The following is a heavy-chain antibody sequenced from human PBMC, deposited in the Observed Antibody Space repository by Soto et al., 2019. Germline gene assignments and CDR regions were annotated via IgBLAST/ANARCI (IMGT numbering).Heavy chain of an antibody. V-gene: IGHV1-69*02. J-gene: IGHJ6*03. CDR2: IIPILGIA. CDR1: GGTFSSYT. Sequence: GASVKVSCKASGGTFSSYTISWVRQAPGQGLEWMGRIIPILGIANYAQKFRGRVTITADKSTSTAYMELSSLRSEDTAVYYCAAAQRLNYCSSTSCEQRHYYYMDVWGKGTTVTVSS. CDR3: AAAQRLNYCSSTSCEQRHYYYMDV. D-gene: IGHD2-2*01.